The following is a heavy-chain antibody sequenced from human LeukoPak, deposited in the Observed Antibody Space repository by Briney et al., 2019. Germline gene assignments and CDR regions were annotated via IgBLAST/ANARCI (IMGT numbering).Heavy chain of an antibody. CDR1: GGSISNYY. V-gene: IGHV4-59*01. Sequence: SETLSLTCAVSGGSISNYYLNWIRPPPGKGLEWIGYINYSGSTNYNPSLKSRVTISIDTSKNQFSLKLSSVTAADTAVYYCARDYFTSYYYYGMDVWGQGTTVTVSS. D-gene: IGHD2/OR15-2a*01. CDR2: INYSGST. J-gene: IGHJ6*02. CDR3: ARDYFTSYYYYGMDV.